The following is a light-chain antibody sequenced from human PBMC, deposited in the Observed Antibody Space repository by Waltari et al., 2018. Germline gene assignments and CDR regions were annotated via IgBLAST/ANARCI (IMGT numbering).Light chain of an antibody. J-gene: IGKJ4*01. V-gene: IGKV1-5*03. CDR2: KAF. CDR1: QSISDW. CDR3: QQYNTFSVT. Sequence: DIQMTQSPSTLSASVGDRITITCRASQSISDWLAWYQQKSGKAPKVLIYKAFTLESGVPSRFSGSGFGTEFTLTISSLQPDDFATYYCQQYNTFSVTFGGGTKVEIK.